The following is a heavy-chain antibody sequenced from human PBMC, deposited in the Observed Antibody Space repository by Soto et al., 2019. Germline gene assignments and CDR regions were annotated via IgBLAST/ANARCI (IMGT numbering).Heavy chain of an antibody. CDR1: GGSISSSSYY. CDR2: IYYSGST. CDR3: ARLGDYGDQTYYYMDV. Sequence: TLSLTCTVSGGSISSSSYYWGWIRQPPGKGLEWIGSIYYSGSTYYNPSLKSRVTISVDTSKNQFSLKLSSVTAADTAVYYCARLGDYGDQTYYYMDVWGKGTTVTVSS. V-gene: IGHV4-39*01. D-gene: IGHD4-17*01. J-gene: IGHJ6*03.